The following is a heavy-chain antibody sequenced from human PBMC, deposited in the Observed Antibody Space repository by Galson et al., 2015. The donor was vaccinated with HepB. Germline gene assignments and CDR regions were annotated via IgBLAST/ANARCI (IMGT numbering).Heavy chain of an antibody. J-gene: IGHJ4*02. CDR2: TSNKASSHKT. V-gene: IGHV3-72*01. CDR1: GFIFSDHY. Sequence: SLRLSCAAYGFIFSDHYMDWARKAPGKGPEWVARTSNKASSHKTDYAASVKGRFTISRDDSQNSLYLQMNSLRAEDTAVYYCARSIMRSRHFDYWGQGTLLTVSS. D-gene: IGHD2-8*01. CDR3: ARSIMRSRHFDY.